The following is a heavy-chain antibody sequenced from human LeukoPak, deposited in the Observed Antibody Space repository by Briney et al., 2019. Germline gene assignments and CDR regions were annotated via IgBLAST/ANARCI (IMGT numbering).Heavy chain of an antibody. CDR2: ISGSGGST. CDR1: GFTFSSYG. Sequence: GGSLRLSCAASGFTFSSYGMSWVRQAPGMGLEWVSAISGSGGSTYYADSVKGRFTISRDNSKNTLYLQMNSLRAEDTAVYYWGRQSFRAPFDYWGQGTLVTVPP. V-gene: IGHV3-23*01. CDR3: GRQSFRAPFDY. J-gene: IGHJ4*02.